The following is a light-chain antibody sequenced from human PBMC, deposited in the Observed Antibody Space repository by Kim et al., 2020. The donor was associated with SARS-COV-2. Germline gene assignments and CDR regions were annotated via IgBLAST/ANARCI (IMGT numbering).Light chain of an antibody. V-gene: IGLV3-21*04. CDR3: QVWDSSSDLV. CDR2: YDS. Sequence: VAPGKTARITCGGNNIGSKSVHWYQQKPGQAPVLVIYYDSDRPSGIPERFSGSNCGNTATLTISRVEAGDEADYYCQVWDSSSDLVFGGGTQLTVL. J-gene: IGLJ2*01. CDR1: NIGSKS.